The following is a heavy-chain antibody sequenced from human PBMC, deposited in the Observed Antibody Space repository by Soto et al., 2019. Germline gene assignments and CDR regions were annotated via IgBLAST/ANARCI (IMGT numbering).Heavy chain of an antibody. CDR1: GGSISSSSYY. J-gene: IGHJ6*02. CDR2: IYYSGST. V-gene: IGHV4-39*01. Sequence: SETLSLTCTVSGGSISSSSYYWGWIRQPPGKGLEWIGSIYYSGSTYYNPSLKSRVTISVDTSKNQFSLKLSSVTAADTAVYYCAGTMVRGVIMLCYYYGMDVWGQGTTVT. CDR3: AGTMVRGVIMLCYYYGMDV. D-gene: IGHD3-10*01.